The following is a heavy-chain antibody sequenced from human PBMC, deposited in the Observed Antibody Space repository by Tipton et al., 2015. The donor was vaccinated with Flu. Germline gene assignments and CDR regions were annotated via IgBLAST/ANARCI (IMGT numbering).Heavy chain of an antibody. V-gene: IGHV1-18*01. J-gene: IGHJ6*02. CDR3: ARGGGSQPHGESFAPEDYYYGMDV. CDR1: GYTFTSYG. CDR2: ISAYNGNT. D-gene: IGHD3-10*01. Sequence: QLVQSGAEVKKPGASVKVSCKASGYTFTSYGISWVRQAPGQGLEWMGWISAYNGNTNYAQKLQGRVTMTTDTSTSTAYMELRSLRSDDPAVYYCARGGGSQPHGESFAPEDYYYGMDVWGQGTTVTVSS.